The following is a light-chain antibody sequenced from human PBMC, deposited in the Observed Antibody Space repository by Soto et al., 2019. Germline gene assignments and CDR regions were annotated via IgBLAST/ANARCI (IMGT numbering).Light chain of an antibody. J-gene: IGLJ1*01. CDR3: SSKRTTASLV. V-gene: IGLV2-14*01. CDR2: EVS. CDR1: SSDAGAYNY. Sequence: QSALTHPASVSGSPGQTITISCTGTSSDAGAYNYVSWYQQHPGKAPKLMIYEVSNRPSGVSDRFSGSKSGNTASLTISGLQAADEADYYCSSKRTTASLVFGTGTKATVL.